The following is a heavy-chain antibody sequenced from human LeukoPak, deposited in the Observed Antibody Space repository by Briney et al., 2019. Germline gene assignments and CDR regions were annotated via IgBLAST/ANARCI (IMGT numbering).Heavy chain of an antibody. Sequence: GGSLRLSCAASGFTFSSYSISWVRQAPGKGLEWLSYIDTSGSSMSYADSVKGRFTISRDNAKNSLYLQMNSLRAEDTAVYYCARDYTYSTGGTYYDRFDYWGQGTLVTVSS. CDR2: IDTSGSSM. V-gene: IGHV3-48*04. J-gene: IGHJ4*02. D-gene: IGHD2-15*01. CDR1: GFTFSSYS. CDR3: ARDYTYSTGGTYYDRFDY.